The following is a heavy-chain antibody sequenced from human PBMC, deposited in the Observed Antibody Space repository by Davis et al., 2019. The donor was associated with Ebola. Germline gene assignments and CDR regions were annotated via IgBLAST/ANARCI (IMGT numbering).Heavy chain of an antibody. CDR3: ARGWLRGAFDI. CDR1: GDSVSGGSGA. J-gene: IGHJ3*02. D-gene: IGHD5-24*01. CDR2: TYYSSKWYH. V-gene: IGHV6-1*01. Sequence: HSQTLSLTCAISGDSVSGGSGAWNWLRQSPSRGLEWLGRTYYSSKWYHNYAAYVKSRITINPDTSKNQLSLHLNSMTPEDTAVYYCARGWLRGAFDIWGQGTMVTVSP.